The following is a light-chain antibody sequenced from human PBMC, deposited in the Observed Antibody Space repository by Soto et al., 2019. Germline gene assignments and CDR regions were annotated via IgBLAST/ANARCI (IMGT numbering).Light chain of an antibody. CDR3: AAWDGSLNGV. J-gene: IGLJ2*01. V-gene: IGLV1-44*01. CDR1: SSNVGSHT. Sequence: QSVLTQPPSASGTPGQRVTISCSGSSSNVGSHTVNWYQQVPGTAPKLLIYDNNRRPSGVPDRFSGSKSATSASLAISGLQSYDEADDYGAAWDGSLNGVFGGGTKLTVL. CDR2: DNN.